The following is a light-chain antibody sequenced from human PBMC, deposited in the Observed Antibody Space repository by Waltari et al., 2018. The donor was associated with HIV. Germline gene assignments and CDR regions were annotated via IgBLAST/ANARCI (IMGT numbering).Light chain of an antibody. J-gene: IGLJ3*02. CDR2: RHN. CDR3: AAWDDSLSGPV. V-gene: IGLV1-47*01. CDR1: SPNIGNNY. Sequence: QSVLTQPPSASGTPGQRVTISCSGSSPNIGNNYVSWYQQLPGTAPKLLIYRHNQRPSGVPDRFSGSKSGTSASLAISGLRSEDEADYYCAAWDDSLSGPVFGGGTKLTVL.